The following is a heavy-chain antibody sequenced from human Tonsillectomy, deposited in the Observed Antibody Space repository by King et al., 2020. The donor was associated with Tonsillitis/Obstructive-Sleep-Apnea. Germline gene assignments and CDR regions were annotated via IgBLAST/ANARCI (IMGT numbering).Heavy chain of an antibody. Sequence: VQLVESGAEVKKPGESLKISCKGSGYSFTSYWIGWVRQMPGKGLEWMGIIYPGDSDTRYSPSFQGQVTISADKSISTAYLQWSSLKASDTAMYYCARPYDSSGYYYAPFDYRGQGTLVTVSS. CDR2: IYPGDSDT. CDR3: ARPYDSSGYYYAPFDY. V-gene: IGHV5-51*01. D-gene: IGHD3-22*01. CDR1: GYSFTSYW. J-gene: IGHJ4*02.